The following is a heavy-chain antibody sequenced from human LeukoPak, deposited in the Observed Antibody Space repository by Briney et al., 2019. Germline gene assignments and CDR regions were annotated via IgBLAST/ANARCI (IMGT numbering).Heavy chain of an antibody. J-gene: IGHJ4*02. CDR3: ARGGRSGSSSNPFDY. D-gene: IGHD6-6*01. Sequence: GAVKFSCKASGYTFTGYYMHWGRRAPGQGREGMGWINPNSGGTNYTQKFQGRVTMTRDTSISTAYMELSRLRSDDTAVYYCARGGRSGSSSNPFDYWGQGTLVTVSS. CDR1: GYTFTGYY. V-gene: IGHV1-2*02. CDR2: INPNSGGT.